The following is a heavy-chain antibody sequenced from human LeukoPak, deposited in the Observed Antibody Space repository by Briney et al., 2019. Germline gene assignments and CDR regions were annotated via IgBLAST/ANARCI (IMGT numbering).Heavy chain of an antibody. Sequence: ASVKVSCKASGNAFTNYATSWVRQAPGQGLEWMGWISVYNGNTNYAQKLQGRVTMTADTSTTTAYMELRSLRSDDTAVYYCARGYCSSATCRHFDYWGQGALVTVSS. J-gene: IGHJ4*02. V-gene: IGHV1-18*01. CDR1: GNAFTNYA. D-gene: IGHD2-2*01. CDR3: ARGYCSSATCRHFDY. CDR2: ISVYNGNT.